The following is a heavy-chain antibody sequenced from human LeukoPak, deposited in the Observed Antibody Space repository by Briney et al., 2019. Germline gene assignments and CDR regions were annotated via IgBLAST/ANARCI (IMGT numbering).Heavy chain of an antibody. V-gene: IGHV3-43*02. CDR2: ISGDGSST. CDR3: ARVGYYYDSSGSDY. J-gene: IGHJ4*02. CDR1: GFSFNDCV. Sequence: GGSLRLSCAASGFSFNDCVMQWVRQAPGKGLEWVSLISGDGSSTYQRDSVKGRFTISRDNAKNSLYLQMNSLRAEDTAVYYCARVGYYYDSSGSDYWGQGTLVTVSS. D-gene: IGHD3-22*01.